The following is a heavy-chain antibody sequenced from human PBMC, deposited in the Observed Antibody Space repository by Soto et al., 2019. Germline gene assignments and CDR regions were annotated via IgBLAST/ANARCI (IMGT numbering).Heavy chain of an antibody. Sequence: EVQLVESGGGLVKPGGSLRLSCAASGFTFSSYSMNWVRQAPGKGLEWVSSISSSSSYIYYADSVKGRFTISRDNAKNSLYLQMNSLRAEDTAVYYCARDSSSSGRDYYYYGMDVWGQGTTVTVSS. D-gene: IGHD6-6*01. CDR2: ISSSSSYI. J-gene: IGHJ6*02. CDR3: ARDSSSSGRDYYYYGMDV. V-gene: IGHV3-21*01. CDR1: GFTFSSYS.